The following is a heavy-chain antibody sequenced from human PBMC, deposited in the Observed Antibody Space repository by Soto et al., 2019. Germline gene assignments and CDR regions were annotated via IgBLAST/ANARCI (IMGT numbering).Heavy chain of an antibody. D-gene: IGHD2-8*01. CDR1: GGSISSYY. CDR3: EREECTNGVCHPHYDY. V-gene: IGHV4-59*01. J-gene: IGHJ4*02. Sequence: SETLSLTCTVSGGSISSYYWSWIRQPPGKGLEWIGYIYYSGSTNYNPSLKSRVTIPVDTSKNQFSLKLSSVTAAETAVYYCEREECTNGVCHPHYDYWGQGTTVTVSS. CDR2: IYYSGST.